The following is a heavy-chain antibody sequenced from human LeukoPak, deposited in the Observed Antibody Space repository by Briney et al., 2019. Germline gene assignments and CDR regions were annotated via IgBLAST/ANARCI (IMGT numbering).Heavy chain of an antibody. CDR1: GGSISSYY. D-gene: IGHD6-13*01. CDR2: IYYSGST. CDR3: ARALIPGIAAAGTEFDY. V-gene: IGHV4-59*01. J-gene: IGHJ4*02. Sequence: PSETLSLTCTVSGGSISSYYWSWIRQPPGKGLEWIGYIYYSGSTNYNPSPKSRVTISVDTSKSQFSLKLSSVTAADTAVYYCARALIPGIAAAGTEFDYWGQGTLVTVSS.